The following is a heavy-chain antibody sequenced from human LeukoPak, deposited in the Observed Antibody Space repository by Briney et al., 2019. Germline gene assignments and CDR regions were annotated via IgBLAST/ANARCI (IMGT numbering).Heavy chain of an antibody. V-gene: IGHV3-48*02. CDR2: ISSSSSTI. J-gene: IGHJ4*02. CDR1: GFTFSSYS. Sequence: GGSLRLSCAASGFTFSSYSMNWVRQASGKGLEWVSYISSSSSTIYYADSVKGRFTISRDNAKNSLYLQMNSLRDEDTAVYYCARDGGLYSGSYYFDYWGQGTLVTVSS. CDR3: ARDGGLYSGSYYFDY. D-gene: IGHD1-26*01.